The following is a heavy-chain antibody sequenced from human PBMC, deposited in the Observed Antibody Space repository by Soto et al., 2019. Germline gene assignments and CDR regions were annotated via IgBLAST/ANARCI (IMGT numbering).Heavy chain of an antibody. V-gene: IGHV4-34*01. Sequence: SETLSLTCAAYGGSFSGYYWSWIRQPPGKGLEWIGEINHSGSTNYNPSLKSRVTISVDTSKNQSSLKLSSVTAADTAAYYCARTVTYYYGMDVWGQGTTVTVSS. CDR2: INHSGST. J-gene: IGHJ6*02. D-gene: IGHD4-4*01. CDR1: GGSFSGYY. CDR3: ARTVTYYYGMDV.